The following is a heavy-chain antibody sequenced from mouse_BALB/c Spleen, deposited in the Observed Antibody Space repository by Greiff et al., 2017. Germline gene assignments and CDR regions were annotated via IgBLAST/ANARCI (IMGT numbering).Heavy chain of an antibody. CDR2: IYPGSGST. D-gene: IGHD1-1*01. CDR1: GYTFTDYV. Sequence: LQESGPELVKPGASVKMSCKASGYTFTDYVISWVKQRTGQGLEWIGEIYPGSGSTYYNEKFKGKATLTADKSSNTAYMQLSSLTSEDSAVYFCARFTTVDYYAMDYWGQGTSVTVSS. V-gene: IGHV1-77*01. CDR3: ARFTTVDYYAMDY. J-gene: IGHJ4*01.